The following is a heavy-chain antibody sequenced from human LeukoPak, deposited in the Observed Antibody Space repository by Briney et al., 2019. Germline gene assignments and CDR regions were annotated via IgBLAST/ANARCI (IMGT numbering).Heavy chain of an antibody. CDR3: ARDDFSSARAFDI. J-gene: IGHJ3*02. CDR1: GGTFNKYS. Sequence: GSSVKVSCKASGGTFNKYSISWVRQAPGQGPEWMGGIIPMFVTANYAQKFQGRLTITADKSKSTAYMELSSLRSEDTAVYYCARDDFSSARAFDIWGQGTMVTVSS. V-gene: IGHV1-69*06. D-gene: IGHD6-13*01. CDR2: IIPMFVTA.